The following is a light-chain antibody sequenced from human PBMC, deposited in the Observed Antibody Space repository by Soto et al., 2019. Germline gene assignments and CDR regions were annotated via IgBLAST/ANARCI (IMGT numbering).Light chain of an antibody. J-gene: IGKJ5*01. Sequence: EIVLTQSPGTLSLSPGERATLSCRASQSVSSSYLAWYQQKPGQAPRLLIYGASSRATGIPDRFSGSGSGTDFTLTITRLEPEDSAVYFCQQYTGPPTTFGQGHDWRL. CDR2: GAS. V-gene: IGKV3-20*01. CDR3: QQYTGPPTT. CDR1: QSVSSSY.